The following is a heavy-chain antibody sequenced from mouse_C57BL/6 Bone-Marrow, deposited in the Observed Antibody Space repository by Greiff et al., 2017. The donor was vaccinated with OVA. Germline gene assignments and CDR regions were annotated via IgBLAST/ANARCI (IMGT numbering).Heavy chain of an antibody. CDR3: ARHLRNYGSSWFAY. Sequence: EVQGVESGGDLVKPGGSLKLSCAASGFTFSSYGMSWVRQTPDKRLEWVATISSGGSYTYYPDSVKGRFTISRDNAKNTLDLQMSSLKSEDTAMYYCARHLRNYGSSWFAYWGQGTLVTVSA. J-gene: IGHJ3*01. V-gene: IGHV5-6*01. D-gene: IGHD1-1*01. CDR1: GFTFSSYG. CDR2: ISSGGSYT.